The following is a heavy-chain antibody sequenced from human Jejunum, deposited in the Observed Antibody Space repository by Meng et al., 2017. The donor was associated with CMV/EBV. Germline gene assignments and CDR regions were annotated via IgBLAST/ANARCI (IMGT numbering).Heavy chain of an antibody. CDR1: GGSISGYY. D-gene: IGHD6-6*01. CDR2: VYYSGGT. Sequence: CTVSGGSISGYYWNWIRQPPGKGLEWIGYVYYSGGTNYNPSLKSRVTISVDTSKNQFSLKLSSVTAADTAVYYCARAYSSSCRVDYWGQGTLVTVSS. J-gene: IGHJ4*02. CDR3: ARAYSSSCRVDY. V-gene: IGHV4-59*01.